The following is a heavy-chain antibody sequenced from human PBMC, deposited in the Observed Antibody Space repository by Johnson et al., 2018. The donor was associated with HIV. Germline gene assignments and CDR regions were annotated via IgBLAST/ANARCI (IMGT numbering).Heavy chain of an antibody. CDR2: ISSSGSTI. CDR3: AKMGTGRSKIQFLEWLPIPHAFDI. J-gene: IGHJ3*02. Sequence: HVQLVESGGDLVKPGGSPRLSCAASGFIFSDYYMTWIRQAPGKGLEWVSYISSSGSTIYYADSVKGRFTISRDNAKNSLYLQMNSLRPEDTAVYYCAKMGTGRSKIQFLEWLPIPHAFDIWGQGTMVTVSS. V-gene: IGHV3-11*01. D-gene: IGHD3-3*01. CDR1: GFIFSDYY.